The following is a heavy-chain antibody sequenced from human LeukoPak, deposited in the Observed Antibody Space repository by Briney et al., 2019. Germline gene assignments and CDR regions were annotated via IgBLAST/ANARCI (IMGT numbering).Heavy chain of an antibody. CDR1: GFTFSSYA. D-gene: IGHD6-13*01. V-gene: IGHV3-23*01. CDR2: ISRSGGYT. Sequence: TGGSLRLSCAASGFTFSSYAMSWVRQAPGKGLEWVSVISRSGGYTYYADSVKGRFTISRDTSKNTLYLQMNSLRAEDTAVYYCAKEWQQQLAGGSRGMDVWGQGTTVTVSS. J-gene: IGHJ6*02. CDR3: AKEWQQQLAGGSRGMDV.